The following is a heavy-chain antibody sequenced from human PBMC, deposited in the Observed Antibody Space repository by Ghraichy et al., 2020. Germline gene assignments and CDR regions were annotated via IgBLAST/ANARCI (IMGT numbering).Heavy chain of an antibody. V-gene: IGHV4-4*02. D-gene: IGHD4-23*01. CDR3: ATAGATVVTLGAFDI. CDR2: IYHSGST. J-gene: IGHJ3*02. CDR1: GGSISSSNW. Sequence: SETLSLTCAVSGGSISSSNWWSWVRQPPGKGLEWIGEIYHSGSTNYNPSLKSRVTISVDKSKNQFSLKLSSVTAADTAVYYCATAGATVVTLGAFDIWGQGTMVTVSS.